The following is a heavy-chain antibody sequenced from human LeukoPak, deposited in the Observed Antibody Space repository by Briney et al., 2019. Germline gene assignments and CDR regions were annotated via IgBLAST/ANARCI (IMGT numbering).Heavy chain of an antibody. D-gene: IGHD1-1*01. CDR3: ARTTGAYNWFDP. V-gene: IGHV4-59*08. CDR2: IYYSGST. Sequence: SATLSLTCTVSGGSISSYYWSWIRQPPGKGLEWIGYIYYSGSTNYNPSPKSRVTISVDTSKNQFSLKLSSVTAADTAVYYCARTTGAYNWFDPWGQGTLVTVSS. CDR1: GGSISSYY. J-gene: IGHJ5*02.